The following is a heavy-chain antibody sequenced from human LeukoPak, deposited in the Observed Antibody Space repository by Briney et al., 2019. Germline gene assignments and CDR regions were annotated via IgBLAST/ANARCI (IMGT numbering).Heavy chain of an antibody. V-gene: IGHV3-74*01. J-gene: IGHJ6*03. CDR2: INSDGSIT. D-gene: IGHD3-16*02. CDR3: ARDNFDYIWGGYRRYYYYYMDV. Sequence: PEGSLRLSCAASGFTFSSYWMSWVRQAPGKGLVWVARINSDGSITNYADSVKGRFTISRDNAKNTVYLQMNSLRADDTAVYYCARDNFDYIWGGYRRYYYYYMDVWGKGTTVTISS. CDR1: GFTFSSYW.